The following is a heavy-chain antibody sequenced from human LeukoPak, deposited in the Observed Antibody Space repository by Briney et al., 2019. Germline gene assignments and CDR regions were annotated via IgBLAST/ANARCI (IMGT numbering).Heavy chain of an antibody. Sequence: ASVKVSCKASGGTFSSYAISWVRQAPGQGLEWMGGIIPIFGTANYAQKFQGRVTMTRDTSTNTVYMELSSLRSEDTVVYYCARAWESIAGYYFDYWGQGTLVTVSS. J-gene: IGHJ4*02. CDR1: GGTFSSYA. CDR2: IIPIFGTA. CDR3: ARAWESIAGYYFDY. V-gene: IGHV1-69*05. D-gene: IGHD1-26*01.